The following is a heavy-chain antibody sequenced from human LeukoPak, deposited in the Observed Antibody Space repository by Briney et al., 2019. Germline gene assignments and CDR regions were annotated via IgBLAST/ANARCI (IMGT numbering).Heavy chain of an antibody. CDR1: GGSISSYY. CDR3: ARGVITGTYWFDP. J-gene: IGHJ5*02. D-gene: IGHD1-20*01. Sequence: SETLSLTCTVSGGSISSYYWSWIRQPPGKGLEWIGYIYYSGSTNYNPSLKSRATISVDTSKNQFSLKLSSVTAADTAVYYCARGVITGTYWFDPWGQGTLVTVSS. CDR2: IYYSGST. V-gene: IGHV4-59*01.